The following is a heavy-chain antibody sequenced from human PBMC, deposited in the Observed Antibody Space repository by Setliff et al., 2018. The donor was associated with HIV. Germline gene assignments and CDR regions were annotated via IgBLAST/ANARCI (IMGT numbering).Heavy chain of an antibody. CDR2: IIPILGIA. Sequence: ASVKVSCKASGYTFTNFYMHWVRQAPGQGLEWMGGIIPILGIANYAQKFQGRVTITTDESTSTAYMELSSLRSEDTAVYYCAQGVRDGYNYADYWGQGTLVTVSS. J-gene: IGHJ4*02. CDR1: GYTFTNFY. CDR3: AQGVRDGYNYADY. D-gene: IGHD5-12*01. V-gene: IGHV1-69*10.